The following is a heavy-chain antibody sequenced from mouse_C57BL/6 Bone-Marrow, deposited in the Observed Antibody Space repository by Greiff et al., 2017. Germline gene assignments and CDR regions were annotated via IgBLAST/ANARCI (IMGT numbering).Heavy chain of an antibody. J-gene: IGHJ1*03. CDR3: ARGGYYEDWYFDV. V-gene: IGHV1-81*01. CDR1: GYTFTSYG. Sequence: VKLMESGAELARPGASVKLSCKASGYTFTSYGISWVKQRTGQGLEWIGEIYPRSGNTYYNEKFKGKATLTADKSSSTAYMELRSLTSEDSAVYFCARGGYYEDWYFDVWGTGTTVTVSS. CDR2: IYPRSGNT. D-gene: IGHD2-4*01.